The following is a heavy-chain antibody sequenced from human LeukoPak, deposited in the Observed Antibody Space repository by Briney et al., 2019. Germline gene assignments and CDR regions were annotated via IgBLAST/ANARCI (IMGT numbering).Heavy chain of an antibody. CDR2: IWHDGNNK. D-gene: IGHD3-22*01. CDR1: GFTFSTQG. CDR3: ARDSGDSSGYYPGY. Sequence: GGSLRLSCAASGFTFSTQGMHWVRQAPGKRLEWVAAIWHDGNNKYYVDSVKGRFTISRDNSKNTVYLQMNSLRVEDTAVYYCARDSGDSSGYYPGYWGQGTLVTVSS. V-gene: IGHV3-33*01. J-gene: IGHJ4*02.